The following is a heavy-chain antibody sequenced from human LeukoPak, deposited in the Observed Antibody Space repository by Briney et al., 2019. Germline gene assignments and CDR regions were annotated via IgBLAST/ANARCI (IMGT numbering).Heavy chain of an antibody. CDR1: GFTFSSYG. CDR2: IWYDGSNK. J-gene: IGHJ4*02. Sequence: GGSLRLSCAASGFTFSSYGMHWVRQAPGKGLEWVAVIWYDGSNKYYADSVKGRFTISRDNFKNTLYLQMNSLRAEDTAVYYCARDMIHYDFWSGYYPSPGFDYWGQGTLVTVSS. CDR3: ARDMIHYDFWSGYYPSPGFDY. D-gene: IGHD3-3*01. V-gene: IGHV3-33*01.